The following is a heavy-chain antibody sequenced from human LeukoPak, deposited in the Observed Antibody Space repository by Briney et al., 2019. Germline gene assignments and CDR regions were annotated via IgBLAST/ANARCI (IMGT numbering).Heavy chain of an antibody. CDR1: GYTFSNYD. D-gene: IGHD4-11*01. Sequence: GASVKVSCKVSGYTFSNYDINWVRQATGQGLEWMGWMNPNTGDTDSAQNFQGRVTMTRNSSIHTAYMELSRLGYEDTAVYYCARAEGNYISDWGQGTLVTVSS. CDR2: MNPNTGDT. CDR3: ARAEGNYISD. V-gene: IGHV1-8*01. J-gene: IGHJ4*02.